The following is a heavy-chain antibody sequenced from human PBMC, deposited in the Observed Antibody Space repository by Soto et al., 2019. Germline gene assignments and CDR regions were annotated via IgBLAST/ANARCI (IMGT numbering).Heavy chain of an antibody. CDR2: IIPIFGTA. D-gene: IGHD2-8*02. J-gene: IGHJ6*02. CDR1: GGTFSSYA. CDR3: ARLQRGVVYAISTYYYYGMDV. Sequence: GASVKVSCKASGGTFSSYAISWVRQAPGQGLEWMGGIIPIFGTANYAQKFQGRVTITADESTSTAYMELSSLRSEDTAVYYCARLQRGVVYAISTYYYYGMDVWGQGTTVTVSS. V-gene: IGHV1-69*13.